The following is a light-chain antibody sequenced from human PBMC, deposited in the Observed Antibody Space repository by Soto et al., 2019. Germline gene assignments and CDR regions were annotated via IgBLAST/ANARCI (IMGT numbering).Light chain of an antibody. Sequence: QSALTQPASVSGSPGQSTTISCTGSSSDIGAYNYVSWFQQYPGKAPKLIISEVSNRPSGVSNRFSGYKSGTAASLTISGLQAEDEADYYCRSYAGTNNFVFGTGTKVTVX. CDR3: RSYAGTNNFV. V-gene: IGLV2-14*01. CDR2: EVS. CDR1: SSDIGAYNY. J-gene: IGLJ1*01.